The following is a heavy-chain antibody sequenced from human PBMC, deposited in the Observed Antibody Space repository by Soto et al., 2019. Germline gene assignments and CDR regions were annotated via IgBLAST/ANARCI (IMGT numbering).Heavy chain of an antibody. CDR2: INHSGST. CDR1: GGSFSGYY. J-gene: IGHJ4*02. CDR3: ARRCPEIVVVVPAAVQFDY. V-gene: IGHV4-34*01. Sequence: TSETLSLTCAVYGGSFSGYYWSWIRQPPGKGLEWIGEINHSGSTNYNPSLKSRVTISVDTSKNQFSLKLSSVTAADTAVYYCARRCPEIVVVVPAAVQFDYWGQGTLVTVSS. D-gene: IGHD2-2*02.